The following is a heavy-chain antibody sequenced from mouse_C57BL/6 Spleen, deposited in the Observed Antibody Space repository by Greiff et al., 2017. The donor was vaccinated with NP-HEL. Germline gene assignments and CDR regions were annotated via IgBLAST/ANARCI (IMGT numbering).Heavy chain of an antibody. Sequence: VKLMESGAELVRPGASVTLSCKASGYTFTDYEMHWVKQTPVHGLEWIGAIDPETGGTAYNQKFKGKAILTADKSSSTAYMELRSLTSEDSAVYYCTLGRRAYWGQGTLVTVSA. CDR3: TLGRRAY. CDR1: GYTFTDYE. CDR2: IDPETGGT. J-gene: IGHJ3*01. D-gene: IGHD4-1*01. V-gene: IGHV1-15*01.